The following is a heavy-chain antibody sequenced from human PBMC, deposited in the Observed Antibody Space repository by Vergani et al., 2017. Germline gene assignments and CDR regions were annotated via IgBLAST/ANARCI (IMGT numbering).Heavy chain of an antibody. CDR1: GFTFSSYS. CDR3: ARIIEDTAMDLDY. V-gene: IGHV3-21*01. D-gene: IGHD5-18*01. J-gene: IGHJ4*02. CDR2: ISSSSSYI. Sequence: EVQLVESGGGLVKPGGSLRLSCAASGFTFSSYSMNWVRQAPGKGLEWVSSISSSSSYIYYADSVTGRFTISRDNAKNSLYLQMNSLRAEDTAVYYCARIIEDTAMDLDYWGQGTLVTVSS.